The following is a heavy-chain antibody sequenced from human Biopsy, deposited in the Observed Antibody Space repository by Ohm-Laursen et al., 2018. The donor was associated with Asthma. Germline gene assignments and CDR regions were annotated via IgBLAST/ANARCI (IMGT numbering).Heavy chain of an antibody. Sequence: TLSLTCCVSGYSISNGGYYWTWVRQRPGKGLEWIGNIYHRGNTKYNPSLKSRLPFSVDTSKNQFSLKLSSVTAADTAIYFCARDYYDFWNRSVYTYFGMDVWGRGTTVVVSS. CDR2: IYHRGNT. V-gene: IGHV4-31*03. CDR3: ARDYYDFWNRSVYTYFGMDV. D-gene: IGHD3-3*01. CDR1: GYSISNGGYY. J-gene: IGHJ6*02.